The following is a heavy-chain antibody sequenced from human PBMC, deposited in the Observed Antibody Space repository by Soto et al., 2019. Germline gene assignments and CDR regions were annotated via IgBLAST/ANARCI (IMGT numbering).Heavy chain of an antibody. J-gene: IGHJ4*01. V-gene: IGHV3-23*01. CDR1: GLTFSTYG. CDR2: ISGGGITT. Sequence: DVQLLESGGDLVQPGGSLKLSCATSGLTFSTYGMNWVRQAPGKGLEWVAGISGGGITTYYADSVKGRFSISRDNSKNTLFLEMNSLRVEDTALYYCAKEGTTVGRFFDHWDRGTLVTVSS. D-gene: IGHD4-17*01. CDR3: AKEGTTVGRFFDH.